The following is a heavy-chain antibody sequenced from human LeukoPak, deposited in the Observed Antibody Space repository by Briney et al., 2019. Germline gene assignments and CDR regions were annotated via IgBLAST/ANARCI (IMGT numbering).Heavy chain of an antibody. D-gene: IGHD3-9*01. CDR3: AGGTGFIIKD. CDR2: IYSGGAT. V-gene: IGHV3-53*01. Sequence: GGSLRLSCAASGFTVSSKYMSWVRQAPGKGLKWVSIIYSGGATYYADSVKGRFTISRDNSKNTLYLQMNSLRAEDTAVYYCAGGTGFIIKDWGQGTLVTVSS. CDR1: GFTVSSKY. J-gene: IGHJ4*02.